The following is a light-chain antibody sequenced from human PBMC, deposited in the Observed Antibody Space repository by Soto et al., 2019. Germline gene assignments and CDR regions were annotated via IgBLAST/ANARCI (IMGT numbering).Light chain of an antibody. Sequence: DIQMTQSPSTLSASVGXRVTITCRASQSISSWLAWYQQKPGKAPKLLIYKASSLESGVPSRFSGSGSGTEFTLTISSLQPDDFATYYCQQYNSSSPETFGQGTKADIK. CDR3: QQYNSSSPET. CDR1: QSISSW. J-gene: IGKJ1*01. CDR2: KAS. V-gene: IGKV1-5*03.